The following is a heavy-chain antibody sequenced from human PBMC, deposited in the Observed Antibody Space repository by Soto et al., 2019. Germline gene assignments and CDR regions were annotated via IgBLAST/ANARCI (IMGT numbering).Heavy chain of an antibody. CDR1: GFTFSSYG. CDR2: ISYDGSNK. J-gene: IGHJ5*02. V-gene: IGHV3-30*18. D-gene: IGHD3-16*02. CDR3: AKEARFTDDYIWGSYRQGWFDP. Sequence: GGSLRLSCAASGFTFSSYGMHWVRQAPGKGLEWVAVISYDGSNKYYADSVKGRFTISRDNSKNTLYLQMNSLRAEDTAVYYCAKEARFTDDYIWGSYRQGWFDPWGQGTLVTVSS.